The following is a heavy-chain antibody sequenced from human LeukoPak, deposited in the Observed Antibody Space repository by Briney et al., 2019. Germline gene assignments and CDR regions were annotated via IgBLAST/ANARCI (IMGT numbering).Heavy chain of an antibody. CDR1: GGTFSSYA. D-gene: IGHD5-18*01. CDR2: IIPIFGTA. CDR3: ASPDTVSRYYCYGMDV. J-gene: IGHJ6*02. Sequence: SVKVSCKASGGTFSSYAISWVRQAPGQGLEWMGGIIPIFGTANYAQKFQGRVTITADESTSAAYMELSSLRSEDTAVYYCASPDTVSRYYCYGMDVWGQGTTVTVSS. V-gene: IGHV1-69*13.